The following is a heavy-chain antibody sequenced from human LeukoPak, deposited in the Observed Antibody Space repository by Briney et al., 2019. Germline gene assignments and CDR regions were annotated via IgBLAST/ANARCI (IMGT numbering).Heavy chain of an antibody. CDR3: AHQWYSYVSSGYYKQYYFVY. CDR1: GLGLSTPGAG. V-gene: IGHV2-5*02. Sequence: SGPTLANPTHTLTLTCTFSGLGLSTPGAGVGWIRQPSGKALEWLPLIYWDDDKHYSPSLKSGLTITKDTSKNQDVLTMTNMDPVDTPTHCCAHQWYSYVSSGYYKQYYFVYWGGGTLVSVSS. D-gene: IGHD3-22*01. CDR2: IYWDDDK. J-gene: IGHJ4*02.